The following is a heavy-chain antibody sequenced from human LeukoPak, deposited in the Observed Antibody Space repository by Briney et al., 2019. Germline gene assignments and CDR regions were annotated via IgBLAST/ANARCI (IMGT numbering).Heavy chain of an antibody. J-gene: IGHJ6*03. V-gene: IGHV3-23*01. CDR2: ISGSGGRT. CDR1: GFTFSNYG. D-gene: IGHD1-26*01. CDR3: AKDDGGSYYIYYYYMDV. Sequence: GGSLRLSCAASGFTFSNYGMSWVRQAPGKGLEWVSAISGSGGRTYHADSVKGRFTISRDNSKNTLYLQMNSLRAEDTAVYYCAKDDGGSYYIYYYYMDVWGKGTTVTISS.